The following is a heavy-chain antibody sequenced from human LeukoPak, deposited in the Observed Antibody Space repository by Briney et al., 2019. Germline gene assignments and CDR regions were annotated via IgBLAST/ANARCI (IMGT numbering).Heavy chain of an antibody. D-gene: IGHD2-21*02. J-gene: IGHJ5*02. CDR2: ITDSSG. Sequence: AGGSLRLSCAASGFTFSSYTMNWVRQAPGKGLEWISYITDSSGYYADSVKGRFTISRDNAKNSLYLQMNSLRAEDTAVYYCASSIVVVTARYNWFDPWGQGTLVTVSS. CDR3: ASSIVVVTARYNWFDP. V-gene: IGHV3-48*04. CDR1: GFTFSSYT.